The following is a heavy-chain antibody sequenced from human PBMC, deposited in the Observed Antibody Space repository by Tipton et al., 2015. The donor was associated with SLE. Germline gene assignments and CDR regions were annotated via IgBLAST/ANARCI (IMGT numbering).Heavy chain of an antibody. CDR1: GFTFSSYV. Sequence: SLRLSCAASGFTFSSYVMSWVRQAPGKGLEWVSVIYSGGSTYYADSVKGRFTISRDNSKNTLYLQMNSLRAEDTAVYYCARPRGPGDNYYYMDVWGKGTTVTVSS. D-gene: IGHD7-27*01. V-gene: IGHV3-53*01. CDR3: ARPRGPGDNYYYMDV. J-gene: IGHJ6*03. CDR2: IYSGGST.